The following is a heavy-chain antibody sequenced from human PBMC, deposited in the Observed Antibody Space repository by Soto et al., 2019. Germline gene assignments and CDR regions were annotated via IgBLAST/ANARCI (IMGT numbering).Heavy chain of an antibody. CDR1: GGSISSSSYY. CDR3: ARGTQSGYGSGSYYRGRHLFCYMDV. Sequence: PSETLSLTCTVSGGSISSSSYYWGWIRQPPGKGLEWIGEINHSGSTNYNPSLKSRVTISVDTSKNQFSLKLSSVTAADTAVYYCARGTQSGYGSGSYYRGRHLFCYMDVWGKGTTVTVSS. V-gene: IGHV4-39*07. D-gene: IGHD3-10*01. J-gene: IGHJ6*03. CDR2: INHSGST.